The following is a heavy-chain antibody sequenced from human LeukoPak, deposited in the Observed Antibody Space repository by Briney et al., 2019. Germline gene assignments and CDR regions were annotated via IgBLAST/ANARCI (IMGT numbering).Heavy chain of an antibody. CDR1: GYTFTSYG. CDR2: IIPIFGTA. J-gene: IGHJ5*02. V-gene: IGHV1-18*01. Sequence: ASVKVSCKASGYTFTSYGISWVRQAPGQGLEWMGGIIPIFGTANYAQKLQGRVTMTTDTSTRTAYMELRSLRSDDTAVYYCARGLEWLTRRHTWFDPWGQGTLVTVSS. D-gene: IGHD3-3*01. CDR3: ARGLEWLTRRHTWFDP.